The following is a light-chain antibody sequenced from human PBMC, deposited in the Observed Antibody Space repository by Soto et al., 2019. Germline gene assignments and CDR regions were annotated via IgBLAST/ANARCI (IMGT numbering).Light chain of an antibody. V-gene: IGKV3-20*01. J-gene: IGKJ3*01. CDR3: QQDGSSRT. CDR1: QSVSSSY. Sequence: EIVLTQSPGTLSLSPGERDTLSCRASQSVSSSYLAWYQQKPGQAPRLLIYGASSRATGIPDRFSGSGSGTDFTLTISRLEPEDFAVYFCQQDGSSRTFGPGTKVDIK. CDR2: GAS.